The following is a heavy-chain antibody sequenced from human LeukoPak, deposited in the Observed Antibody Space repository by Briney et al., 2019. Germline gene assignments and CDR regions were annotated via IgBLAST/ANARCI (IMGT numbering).Heavy chain of an antibody. V-gene: IGHV1-46*01. Sequence: ASVKVSCKASGYTFTSNYIHWVRQAPGQGLEWMGMIYHRDGSTSYAQKFQGRVTVTRDTSTSTVHMELSGLRSEDTAVYYCARDQEGFDYWGQGTPVTVSS. CDR2: IYHRDGST. J-gene: IGHJ4*02. CDR1: GYTFTSNY. CDR3: ARDQEGFDY.